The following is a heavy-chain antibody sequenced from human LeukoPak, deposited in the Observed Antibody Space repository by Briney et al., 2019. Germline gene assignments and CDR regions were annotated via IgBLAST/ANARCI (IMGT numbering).Heavy chain of an antibody. CDR2: IYSSGSF. CDR1: GGSISSYF. D-gene: IGHD3-22*01. J-gene: IGHJ3*02. V-gene: IGHV4-4*07. Sequence: PTETLSLTCTVSGGSISSYFWTWIRQPAGRGLEWIGHIYSSGSFKYNPSLKSRVTMSIDTSKNQLSLKLISVTAAHTRVSHCAKCGGISSGTPSVRSSDIWGQGTMVTVSS. CDR3: AKCGGISSGTPSVRSSDI.